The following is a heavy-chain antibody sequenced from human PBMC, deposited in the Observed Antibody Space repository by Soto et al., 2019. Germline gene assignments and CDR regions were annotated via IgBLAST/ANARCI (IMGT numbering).Heavy chain of an antibody. J-gene: IGHJ4*02. V-gene: IGHV1-18*01. CDR1: GYTFTSYC. D-gene: IGHD6-19*01. Sequence: ASVKVSCKASGYTFTSYCISWVRQAPGQGLEWMGWISAYNGNTNYAQKLQGRVTMTTDTSTSTAYMELRSLRSDDAAVYYCAREEGISDWHAFDYWGQGTLVTVSS. CDR3: AREEGISDWHAFDY. CDR2: ISAYNGNT.